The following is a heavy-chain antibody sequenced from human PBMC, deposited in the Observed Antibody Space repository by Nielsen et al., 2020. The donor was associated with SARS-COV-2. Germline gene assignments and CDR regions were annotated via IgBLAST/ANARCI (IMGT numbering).Heavy chain of an antibody. J-gene: IGHJ3*01. Sequence: GESLKISCAASGFTFSSLWMSWVRQVPGKGLEWVADIKPDGSEKFYVDSVKGRFTISRDNAKNSMSLQMNSLRVEDTAVYYCARDWSRASDVWGQGTVVTVSS. CDR3: ARDWSRASDV. CDR2: IKPDGSEK. D-gene: IGHD2-8*02. V-gene: IGHV3-7*01. CDR1: GFTFSSLW.